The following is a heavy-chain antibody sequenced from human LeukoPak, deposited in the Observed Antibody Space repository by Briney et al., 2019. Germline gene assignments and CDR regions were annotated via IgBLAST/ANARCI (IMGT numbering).Heavy chain of an antibody. CDR2: IHYDGSNN. Sequence: GGSLRLSCAASGFTFSSYAMHWVRQAPGKGLEWVAFIHYDGSNNYYADTVKGRFTISRDNSKNTLYLQMNTLRADDTAVYYCAKDHGSSDWYYFDYWGQGTLVTVSS. CDR3: AKDHGSSDWYYFDY. J-gene: IGHJ4*02. V-gene: IGHV3-30*02. D-gene: IGHD6-13*01. CDR1: GFTFSSYA.